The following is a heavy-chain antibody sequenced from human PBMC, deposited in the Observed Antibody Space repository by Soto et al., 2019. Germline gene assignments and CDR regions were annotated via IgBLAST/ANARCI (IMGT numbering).Heavy chain of an antibody. J-gene: IGHJ6*02. V-gene: IGHV1-18*01. CDR1: GYSFSSYG. CDR3: ARKDGYFAIYAMDV. Sequence: QLQLVQSGAEVKKPGASVTVSCKASGYSFSSYGISWVRQAPGQGLEWMGWLNANNGNTNYAEKFQGRVTMTRDTSTSTAFMELRSLRSDDTDVYYCARKDGYFAIYAMDVWGQGTTVTVSS. D-gene: IGHD5-12*01. CDR2: LNANNGNT.